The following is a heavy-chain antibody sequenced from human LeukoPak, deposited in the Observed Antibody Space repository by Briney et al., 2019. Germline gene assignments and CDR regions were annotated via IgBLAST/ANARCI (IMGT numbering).Heavy chain of an antibody. CDR1: GGSINSNY. Sequence: SETLSLTCSVSGGSINSNYWSWFRQPPGKGLEWIGYIYYSGSTTYNPSLKSRVTISVDTSKTQFSLRLTSATAADTAVYYCAKYRSTSGYVDSWGQGTLVTVSS. V-gene: IGHV4-59*08. D-gene: IGHD3-22*01. J-gene: IGHJ4*02. CDR2: IYYSGST. CDR3: AKYRSTSGYVDS.